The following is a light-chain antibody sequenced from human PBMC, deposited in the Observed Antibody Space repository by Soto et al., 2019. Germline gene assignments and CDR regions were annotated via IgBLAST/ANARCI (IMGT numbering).Light chain of an antibody. CDR2: GAS. J-gene: IGKJ1*01. CDR3: QQYGSSPT. Sequence: ESVLTHSPGTLSLSPGERATLSSSASQSVSSSYLAWYQQKPGQAPRLLIYGASSRATGIPDRFSGSGSGTEFTLTISRMEPEDFAVYYCQQYGSSPTFGQGTKVDIK. V-gene: IGKV3-20*01. CDR1: QSVSSSY.